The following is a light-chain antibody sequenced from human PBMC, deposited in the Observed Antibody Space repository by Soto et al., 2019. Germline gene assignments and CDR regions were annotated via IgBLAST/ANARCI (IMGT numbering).Light chain of an antibody. CDR3: QQYGSSRT. CDR1: QSVSSN. J-gene: IGKJ5*01. Sequence: EIVMTQSPATLSVSPGGRATLSCRASQSVSSNLAWYQQKPGQAPRLLIYGASSRATGIPDRFSGSGSGTDFTLTISRLEPEDFAVDDCQQYGSSRTFGQGTRLEIK. CDR2: GAS. V-gene: IGKV3-20*01.